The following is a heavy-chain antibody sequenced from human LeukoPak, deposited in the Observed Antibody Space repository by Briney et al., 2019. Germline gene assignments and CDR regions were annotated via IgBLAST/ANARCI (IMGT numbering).Heavy chain of an antibody. D-gene: IGHD5-24*01. Sequence: GRSLRLSCAASGLTFSDAWMSWVRQAPGKGLEWVARIDESGTTNYAAPVKARFTVFRDDSKSTMYLQMNSLTTEDTAVYYCTTAPTKGWLPYFDFWGQGTPVTVSS. J-gene: IGHJ4*02. CDR3: TTAPTKGWLPYFDF. V-gene: IGHV3-15*04. CDR1: GLTFSDAW. CDR2: IDESGTT.